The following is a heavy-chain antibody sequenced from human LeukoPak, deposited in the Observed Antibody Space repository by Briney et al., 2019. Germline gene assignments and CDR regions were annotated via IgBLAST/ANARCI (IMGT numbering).Heavy chain of an antibody. Sequence: SETLSLTCTVSGDSITGSSYYWGWLRQPPGKGLEWIGSIVYSGSTYYNPSLKSRVTISVDTSTNHFSLRLGFVTAADTAVYYCARLDSAADGDYWGQGTLVTVSS. V-gene: IGHV4-39*07. CDR1: GDSITGSSYY. D-gene: IGHD6-13*01. CDR2: IVYSGST. CDR3: ARLDSAADGDY. J-gene: IGHJ4*02.